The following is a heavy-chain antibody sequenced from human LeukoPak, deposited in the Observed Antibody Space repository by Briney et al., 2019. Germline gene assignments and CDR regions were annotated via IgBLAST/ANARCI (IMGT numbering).Heavy chain of an antibody. CDR1: GDSVSSNSAA. D-gene: IGHD4-23*01. J-gene: IGHJ6*03. V-gene: IGHV6-1*01. CDR2: TYYRSKWYN. Sequence: SQTLSPTCAISGDSVSSNSAAWNWIRQSPSRSLEWLGRTYYRSKWYNDYTVSMRSRITINPDTSKNQFSLQLNSVTPEDTAVYYCARGMVKINYYMDVWGKGTTVTVSS. CDR3: ARGMVKINYYMDV.